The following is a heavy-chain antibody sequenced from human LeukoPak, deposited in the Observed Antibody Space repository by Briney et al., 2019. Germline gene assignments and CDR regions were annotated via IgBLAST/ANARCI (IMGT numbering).Heavy chain of an antibody. D-gene: IGHD3-22*01. CDR3: ARGLRVIGN. Sequence: PSETLSLTCTVSGGSISSSSYYWGWIRPPPGKGLEWIGSIYYSGSTYYNPSLKSRVTISVDTSKNQFSLKLSSVTAADTAVYYCARGLRVIGNWGQGTLVTVSS. V-gene: IGHV4-39*01. CDR2: IYYSGST. CDR1: GGSISSSSYY. J-gene: IGHJ4*02.